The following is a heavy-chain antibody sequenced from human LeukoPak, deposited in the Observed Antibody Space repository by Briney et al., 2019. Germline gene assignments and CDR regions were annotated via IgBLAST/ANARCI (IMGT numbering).Heavy chain of an antibody. CDR2: IYYSGST. V-gene: IGHV4-39*01. Sequence: MSSETLSLTCTVSGGSISSSGYYWGWIRQPPGKGLEWIGSIYYSGSTYYNPFLKSRVTISVDTSKNQFSLKLSSVTAADTAVYYCARHPSRRPIDLIYWGQGTLVTVSS. CDR3: ARHPSRRPIDLIY. D-gene: IGHD2-15*01. CDR1: GGSISSSGYY. J-gene: IGHJ4*02.